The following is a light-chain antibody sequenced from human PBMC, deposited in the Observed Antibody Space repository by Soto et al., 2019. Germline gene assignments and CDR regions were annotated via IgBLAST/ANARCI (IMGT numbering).Light chain of an antibody. V-gene: IGKV3-15*01. CDR3: KQYNNWPLT. Sequence: EIVMTQSPATLSVSPGERATLSCRASQSVSSNLAWYQQQPGQAPRLLIYGASTRATGIPARFSGSGSGTDFTLTISSLQSEDFAVYYCKQYNNWPLTFGGGTKVEIK. CDR2: GAS. CDR1: QSVSSN. J-gene: IGKJ4*01.